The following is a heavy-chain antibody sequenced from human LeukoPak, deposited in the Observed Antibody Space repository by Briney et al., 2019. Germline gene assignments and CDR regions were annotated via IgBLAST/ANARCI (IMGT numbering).Heavy chain of an antibody. CDR3: ARTYCSGGSCYPENFDY. J-gene: IGHJ4*02. V-gene: IGHV4-59*01. D-gene: IGHD2-15*01. Sequence: SETLSLTCTVSGGSISSYYWSWIRQPPGKGLGWIGYIYYSGSTNYNPSLKGRVTISVDTSKNQFSLKLSSVTAADTAVYYCARTYCSGGSCYPENFDYWGQGTLVTVSS. CDR1: GGSISSYY. CDR2: IYYSGST.